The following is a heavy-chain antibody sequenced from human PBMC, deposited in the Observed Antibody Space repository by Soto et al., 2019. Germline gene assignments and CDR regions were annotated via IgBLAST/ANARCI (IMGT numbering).Heavy chain of an antibody. Sequence: GASVKVSCKASGYTFTGYYMHWVRQAPGQGLEWMGWINPNSGGTNYAQKFQGWVTMTRDTSISTAYMELSRLRSNDTAVYYCARGDIVVVPASIRTMFGVAPYGMDVWGQGTTVTVSS. CDR1: GYTFTGYY. J-gene: IGHJ6*02. D-gene: IGHD2-2*01. CDR3: ARGDIVVVPASIRTMFGVAPYGMDV. V-gene: IGHV1-2*04. CDR2: INPNSGGT.